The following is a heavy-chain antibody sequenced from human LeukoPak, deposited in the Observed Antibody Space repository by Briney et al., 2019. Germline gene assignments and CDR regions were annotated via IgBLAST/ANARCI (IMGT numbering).Heavy chain of an antibody. D-gene: IGHD6-13*01. CDR2: IYHSGST. J-gene: IGHJ4*02. V-gene: IGHV4-59*08. Sequence: SETLSLTCTVSGGSISSYYWSWIRQPPGKGLEWIGYIYHSGSTNYNPSLRSRVTISVDTSKNQFSLKLRSVTAADTAVYFCARSIAAAGFVSEAFFDYWGQGTLVTVSS. CDR1: GGSISSYY. CDR3: ARSIAAAGFVSEAFFDY.